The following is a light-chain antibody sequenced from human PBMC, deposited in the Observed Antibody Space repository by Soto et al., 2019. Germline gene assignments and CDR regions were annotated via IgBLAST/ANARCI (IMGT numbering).Light chain of an antibody. Sequence: QSVLAQPASVSGSPGQSITISCTGTSTDVGGHYYVSWYQQHPGKAPKLIIYDVTDRPSGVSHRFSGSKSGNTASLTISRLQAEDEADYYCASYSSTSSYVVVGGGTKLTVL. CDR3: ASYSSTSSYVV. V-gene: IGLV2-14*03. J-gene: IGLJ2*01. CDR1: STDVGGHYY. CDR2: DVT.